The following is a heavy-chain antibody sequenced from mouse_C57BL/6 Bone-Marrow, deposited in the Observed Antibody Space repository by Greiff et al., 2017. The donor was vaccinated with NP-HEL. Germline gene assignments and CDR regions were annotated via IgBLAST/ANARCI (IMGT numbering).Heavy chain of an antibody. CDR2: INPYNGGT. Sequence: VQLKQSGPVLVKPGASVKMSCKASGYTFTDYYMNWVKQSHGKSLEWIGVINPYNGGTSYNQKFKGKATLTVDKSSSTAYVELNSLTSEDSAVYYCARYEYDWFAYWGQGTLVTVSA. V-gene: IGHV1-19*01. CDR1: GYTFTDYY. D-gene: IGHD2-4*01. CDR3: ARYEYDWFAY. J-gene: IGHJ3*01.